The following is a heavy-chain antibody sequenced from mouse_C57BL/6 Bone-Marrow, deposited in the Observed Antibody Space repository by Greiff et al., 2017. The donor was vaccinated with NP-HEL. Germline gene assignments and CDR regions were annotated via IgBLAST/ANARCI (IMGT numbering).Heavy chain of an antibody. V-gene: IGHV1-52*01. CDR2: IDPSDSET. J-gene: IGHJ4*01. CDR3: AYDGYYEGVYYAMDY. Sequence: VKLQQPGAELVRPGSSVKLSCKASGYTFTSYWMHWVKQRPIQGLEWIGNIDPSDSETHYNQKFKDKATLTVDKSSSTAYMQLSSLTSEDSAVYYCAYDGYYEGVYYAMDYWGQGTSVTVSS. CDR1: GYTFTSYW. D-gene: IGHD2-3*01.